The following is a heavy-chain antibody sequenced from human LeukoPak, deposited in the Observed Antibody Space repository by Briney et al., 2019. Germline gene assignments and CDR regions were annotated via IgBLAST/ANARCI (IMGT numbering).Heavy chain of an antibody. CDR3: AREDPQTKVPEGMDV. CDR1: GASFSSGDQY. Sequence: PSETLSLTCTVSGASFSSGDQYWNWIRQSPGKGLEWIGSIHPSGRLYNNPSLKSRVTISVDTSKNQFSLKLNSVTAADTAVYYCAREDPQTKVPEGMDVWGQGTTVTVSS. V-gene: IGHV4-61*08. CDR2: IHPSGRL. J-gene: IGHJ6*02. D-gene: IGHD4/OR15-4a*01.